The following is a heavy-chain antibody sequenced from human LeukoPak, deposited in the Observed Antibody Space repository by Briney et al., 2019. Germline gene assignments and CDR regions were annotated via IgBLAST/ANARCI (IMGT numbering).Heavy chain of an antibody. CDR3: ARSPIYCSSTSCSHGAFDI. CDR1: GGSISSSSYY. J-gene: IGHJ3*02. CDR2: IYYSGST. V-gene: IGHV4-31*03. Sequence: SETLSLTCTVSGGSISSSSYYWGWIRQPPGKGLEWIGYIYYSGSTYYNPSLKSRVTISVDTSKNQFSLKLSSVTAADTAVYYCARSPIYCSSTSCSHGAFDIWGQGTMVTVSS. D-gene: IGHD2-2*01.